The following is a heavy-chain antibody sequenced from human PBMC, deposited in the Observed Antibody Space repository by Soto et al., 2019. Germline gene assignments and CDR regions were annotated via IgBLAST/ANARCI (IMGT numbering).Heavy chain of an antibody. Sequence: QITVKESGPTLLKPTQTLTLTCTFSGFSLSTSAVGLNWIRQPPGKALEWLALIYWNDDKHYSPSLSGRLTITKDTSKNQVVLTMTNMSLVYTATYYCAHGSGWLSDYRGQGILVTVSS. CDR1: GFSLSTSAVG. V-gene: IGHV2-5*01. CDR3: AHGSGWLSDY. CDR2: IYWNDDK. D-gene: IGHD6-19*01. J-gene: IGHJ4*02.